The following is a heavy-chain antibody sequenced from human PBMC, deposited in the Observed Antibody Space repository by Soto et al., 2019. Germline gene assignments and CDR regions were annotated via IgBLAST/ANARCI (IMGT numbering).Heavy chain of an antibody. CDR1: GTIFSSYT. Sequence: QVQLVQSGAEVKKPGSSVRVSCKASGTIFSSYTISWVRQAPGQGLEWMGRIIPILGETNSAQKFQGRVTRTADKSTNTAYMQLNSLRLEDTAVYYCARGGGGRMDDWGQGTTVTVSS. CDR2: IIPILGET. CDR3: ARGGGGRMDD. D-gene: IGHD3-16*01. V-gene: IGHV1-69*08. J-gene: IGHJ6*02.